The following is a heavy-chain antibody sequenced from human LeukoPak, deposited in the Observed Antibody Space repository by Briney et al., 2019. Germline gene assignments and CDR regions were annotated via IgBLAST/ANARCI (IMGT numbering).Heavy chain of an antibody. CDR1: GGSISSGGYY. CDR3: ARVEITMVRGVAWFDP. V-gene: IGHV4-31*03. D-gene: IGHD3-10*01. CDR2: IYYSGST. J-gene: IGHJ5*02. Sequence: SETLSLTCTVSGGSISSGGYYWSCIRQHPGKGLECIGYIYYSGSTYYNPSLKSRVTISVDTSKNQFSLKLSSVTAADTAVYYCARVEITMVRGVAWFDPWGQGTLVTVSS.